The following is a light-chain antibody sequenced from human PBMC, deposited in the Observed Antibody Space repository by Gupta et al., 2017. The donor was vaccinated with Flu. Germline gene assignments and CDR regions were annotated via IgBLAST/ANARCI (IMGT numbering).Light chain of an antibody. Sequence: SSLSASVGDRVTITCRASQRIKTYLTWYKQKPGKAPNLLIYAASTWRRGVPSRFSGSGYGKDFTLTISGRQPEDFAAYYCQQSDSHLPGTFGQGTKLEIK. CDR1: QRIKTY. CDR3: QQSDSHLPGT. V-gene: IGKV1-39*01. J-gene: IGKJ2*01. CDR2: AAS.